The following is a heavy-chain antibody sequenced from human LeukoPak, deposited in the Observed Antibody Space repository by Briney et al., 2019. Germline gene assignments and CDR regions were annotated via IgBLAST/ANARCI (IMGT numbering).Heavy chain of an antibody. D-gene: IGHD3-3*01. Sequence: GWSLRLSCAASGFTFINAWMSWVRQAPGKGLEWVGRIKSKTDGGTTDYAARVKGRFNISRDDSKNTLYLQMNSLKTEDTAVYYCTRTLNYYDFWSGLLNFDYWGQGTLVTVSS. CDR1: GFTFINAW. CDR2: IKSKTDGGTT. J-gene: IGHJ4*02. V-gene: IGHV3-15*01. CDR3: TRTLNYYDFWSGLLNFDY.